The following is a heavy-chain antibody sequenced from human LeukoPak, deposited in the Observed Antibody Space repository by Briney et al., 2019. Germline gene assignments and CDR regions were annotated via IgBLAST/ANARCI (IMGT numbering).Heavy chain of an antibody. D-gene: IGHD5-18*01. CDR2: ISCDGSNK. CDR3: ARDGYSFGPGDWYFDL. Sequence: PGRSLRLSCAASGFTFSSYGMHWVRQAPGKGLEWVAVISCDGSNKYYADSVKGRFTISRDNSKNTLDLQMNSLRVEDTALYYCARDGYSFGPGDWYFDLWGRGTLVTVSS. J-gene: IGHJ2*01. CDR1: GFTFSSYG. V-gene: IGHV3-30*19.